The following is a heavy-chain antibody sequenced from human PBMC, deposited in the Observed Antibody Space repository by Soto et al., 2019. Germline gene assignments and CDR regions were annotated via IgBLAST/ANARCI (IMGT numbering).Heavy chain of an antibody. J-gene: IGHJ3*02. CDR1: GCTFSSYA. CDR3: AKILQLYGDPDAFDI. V-gene: IGHV3-23*01. Sequence: GGSLRLSCAASGCTFSSYAMSWVRQAPGKGLEWVSAISGSGGSTYYADSVKGRFTISRDNSKNTLYLQMNSLRAEDTAVYYCAKILQLYGDPDAFDIWGQGTMVTVSS. D-gene: IGHD4-17*01. CDR2: ISGSGGST.